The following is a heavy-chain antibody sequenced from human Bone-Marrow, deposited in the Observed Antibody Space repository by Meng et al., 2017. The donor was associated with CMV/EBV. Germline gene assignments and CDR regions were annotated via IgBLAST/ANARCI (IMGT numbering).Heavy chain of an antibody. CDR2: IKQDGSEK. J-gene: IGHJ4*02. CDR3: ARDLHDFWSGYYRPGFDY. V-gene: IGHV3-7*01. D-gene: IGHD3-3*01. CDR1: RFPFRSYW. Sequence: GEAPKISRAGLRFPFRSYWLSRVRQAPGKGLGWVANIKQDGSEKYYVDAVKGRFAISRDNAKNSLYLQMNRLSAEDTAVYYCARDLHDFWSGYYRPGFDYWGQGTLVTVSS.